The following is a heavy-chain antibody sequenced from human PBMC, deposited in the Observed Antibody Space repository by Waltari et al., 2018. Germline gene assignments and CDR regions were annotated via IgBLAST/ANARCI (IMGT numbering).Heavy chain of an antibody. J-gene: IGHJ4*02. CDR1: GYTLTELS. Sequence: QVQLVQSGAEVKKPGASVKVSCKVYGYTLTELSMHWVRQAPGKGVEWMGGFDPEEGETIYAQKFQGRVNMTEDTSTDKAYMELSSLRSEDTAVYYCVTDPITIFGVVKGYWGQGTLVTVSS. D-gene: IGHD3-3*01. V-gene: IGHV1-24*01. CDR2: FDPEEGET. CDR3: VTDPITIFGVVKGY.